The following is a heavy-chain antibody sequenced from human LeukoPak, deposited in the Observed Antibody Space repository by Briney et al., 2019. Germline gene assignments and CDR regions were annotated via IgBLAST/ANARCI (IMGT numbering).Heavy chain of an antibody. Sequence: ASVTVSCKASGYTFTGYYLHWVRQAPGQGLEWMGWINPNSGGTNYAQKFQGRVTMTRDTSISTAYMELSRLRSDDTAVYYCAREEVVPAANYYYGMDVWGQGTTVTVSS. J-gene: IGHJ6*02. D-gene: IGHD2-2*01. CDR2: INPNSGGT. CDR1: GYTFTGYY. V-gene: IGHV1-2*02. CDR3: AREEVVPAANYYYGMDV.